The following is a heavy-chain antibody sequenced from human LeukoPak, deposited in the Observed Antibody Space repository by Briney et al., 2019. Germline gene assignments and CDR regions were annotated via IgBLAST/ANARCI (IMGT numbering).Heavy chain of an antibody. CDR1: GGSISSYY. J-gene: IGHJ4*02. D-gene: IGHD1-14*01. CDR2: IYYSGST. CDR3: ARLAHHRTRARSAFFDY. Sequence: SETLSLTCTVSGGSISSYYWGWIRQPPGKGLEWIGSIYYSGSTYYNPSLKSRVTISVDTSKNQFSLKLSSVTAADTAVYYCARLAHHRTRARSAFFDYWGQGTLVTVSS. V-gene: IGHV4-39*01.